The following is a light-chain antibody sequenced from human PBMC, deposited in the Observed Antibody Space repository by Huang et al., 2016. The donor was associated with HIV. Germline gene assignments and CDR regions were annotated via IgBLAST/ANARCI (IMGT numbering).Light chain of an antibody. V-gene: IGKV4-1*01. Sequence: DIVMTQSIDSLAVSLGERATINCRSSQSVLYSSNNQNYLAWYQQKPGQPPKLHFFWASARESGVPGRFSGSGSGTNLTLTINDLQTEDVATYYCQQYYSPPLTFGGGTRVEIK. J-gene: IGKJ4*01. CDR2: WAS. CDR3: QQYYSPPLT. CDR1: QSVLYSSNNQNY.